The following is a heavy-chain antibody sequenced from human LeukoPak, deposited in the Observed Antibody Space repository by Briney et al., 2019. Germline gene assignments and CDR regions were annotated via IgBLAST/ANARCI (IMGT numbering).Heavy chain of an antibody. CDR3: AKDSIAAAGYYFDY. J-gene: IGHJ4*02. V-gene: IGHV3-23*01. CDR2: ISGSGGST. Sequence: GGSLRLSCAAAGFTFSSYAMSWVRQAPGKGLEWVSAISGSGGSTYYADSVKGRFTISRDNSNNTLYLQMNSLRAEDTAVYYCAKDSIAAAGYYFDYWGQGTLVTVSS. CDR1: GFTFSSYA. D-gene: IGHD6-13*01.